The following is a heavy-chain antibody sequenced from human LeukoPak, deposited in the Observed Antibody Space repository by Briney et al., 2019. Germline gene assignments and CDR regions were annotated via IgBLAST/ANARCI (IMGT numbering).Heavy chain of an antibody. CDR3: ARAANPRGPYYGMDV. CDR1: GGSISSGGYY. V-gene: IGHV4-31*03. CDR2: IYYSGST. Sequence: PSETLSLTCTVSGGSISSGGYYWSWIRQHPGKGLEWIGYIYYSGSTYYNPSLKSRVTISVDTSKNQFSLKLSSVTAADTAVYYWARAANPRGPYYGMDVWGQGTTVTVSS. D-gene: IGHD2-15*01. J-gene: IGHJ6*02.